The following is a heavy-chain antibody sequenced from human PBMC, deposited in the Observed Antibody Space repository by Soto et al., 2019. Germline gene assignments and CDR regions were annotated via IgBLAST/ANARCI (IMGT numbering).Heavy chain of an antibody. Sequence: PGGSLRLSCAASGFTFSDYYMSWIRQAPGKGLEWVSYISSSGSTIYYADSVKGRFTISRDNAKNSLYLQMNSLRAEDTAVYYCARTIYVVVISFDYWGQGTLVTVSS. V-gene: IGHV3-11*01. CDR2: ISSSGSTI. CDR1: GFTFSDYY. D-gene: IGHD3-3*01. J-gene: IGHJ4*02. CDR3: ARTIYVVVISFDY.